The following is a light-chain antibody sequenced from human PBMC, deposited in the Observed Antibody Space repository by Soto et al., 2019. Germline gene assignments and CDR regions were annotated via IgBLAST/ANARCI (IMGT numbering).Light chain of an antibody. Sequence: DIQLTQSPSSLSASVGDRVTITCRASQSISTYLNWYQQKPGKAPKLLIYAASSLQSGVPSRFRGSGSGTDFTLTISSLQPEDSATYYCQQSCSTPRTFGQGTKVDIK. V-gene: IGKV1-39*01. CDR2: AAS. CDR1: QSISTY. J-gene: IGKJ1*01. CDR3: QQSCSTPRT.